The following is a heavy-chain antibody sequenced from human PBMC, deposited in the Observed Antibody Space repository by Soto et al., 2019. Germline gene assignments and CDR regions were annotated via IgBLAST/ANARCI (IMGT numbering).Heavy chain of an antibody. CDR1: GYDFTAYD. CDR2: MNPMNGAA. Sequence: ASVKVSCKASGYDFTAYDINWVRQASGQGLEWMGWMNPMNGAAGSARRFQGRVSMTRNTATGTAYLELTNLRSDDTAVYFCGRGPSPRAPAGGTPYYYAMDVWGQGTTVTVSS. CDR3: GRGPSPRAPAGGTPYYYAMDV. V-gene: IGHV1-8*02. J-gene: IGHJ6*02. D-gene: IGHD6-13*01.